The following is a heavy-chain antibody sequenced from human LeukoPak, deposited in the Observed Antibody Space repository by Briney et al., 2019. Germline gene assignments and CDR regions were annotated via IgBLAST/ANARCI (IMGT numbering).Heavy chain of an antibody. V-gene: IGHV3-23*01. CDR1: GFTFNSYP. J-gene: IGHJ2*01. CDR3: AKLRWEITHYWYFDL. D-gene: IGHD4-23*01. Sequence: GGSLRLSCAASGFTFNSYPMSWVRQAPGKGLEWVSAISPSGGSIHFSDSVRGRFTISRDNSKNTVYVQMNRLRAEDTAVYYCAKLRWEITHYWYFDLWGRGTLVTVSS. CDR2: ISPSGGSI.